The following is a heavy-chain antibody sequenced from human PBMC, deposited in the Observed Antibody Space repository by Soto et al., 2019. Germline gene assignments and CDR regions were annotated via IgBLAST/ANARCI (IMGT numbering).Heavy chain of an antibody. Sequence: SETLSLTCAVYGGSFRGYYWSWIRQPPGKGLEWIGEINHSGSTNYNPSLKSRVTISVDTSKNQFSLKLSSVTAADTAVYYCARVGDSSGWYSWFDPWGQGTLVTVSS. CDR1: GGSFRGYY. J-gene: IGHJ5*02. CDR3: ARVGDSSGWYSWFDP. D-gene: IGHD6-19*01. V-gene: IGHV4-34*01. CDR2: INHSGST.